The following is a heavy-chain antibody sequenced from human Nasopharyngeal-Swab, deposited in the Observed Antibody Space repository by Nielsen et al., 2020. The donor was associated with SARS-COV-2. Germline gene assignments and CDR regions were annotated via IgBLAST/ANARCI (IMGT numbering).Heavy chain of an antibody. V-gene: IGHV3-53*01. Sequence: LSLTCAASGFIVSSNYMSWVRQAPGKGLEWVSVIYPDDITSYVDSVKGRFTTSRENSKNTLYLQMNSLRAEDTAVYYCARERRSGLRYYFDYWGQGTLVTVSS. CDR1: GFIVSSNY. D-gene: IGHD3-22*01. J-gene: IGHJ4*02. CDR2: IYPDDIT. CDR3: ARERRSGLRYYFDY.